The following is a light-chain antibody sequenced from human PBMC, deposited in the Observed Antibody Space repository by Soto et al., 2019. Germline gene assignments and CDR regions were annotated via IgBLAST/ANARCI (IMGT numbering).Light chain of an antibody. J-gene: IGLJ2*01. CDR1: SSNIGTYT. CDR3: AAWDDSLHVV. Sequence: QSGLTQPPSASGTPGQRVTISCSGSSSNIGTYTVNWYQQLPGTAPKFLINSDNQRPSGVPDRFSGSKSGTSASLAISGLQSEDEADYYCAAWDDSLHVVFGGGTKVTVL. CDR2: SDN. V-gene: IGLV1-44*01.